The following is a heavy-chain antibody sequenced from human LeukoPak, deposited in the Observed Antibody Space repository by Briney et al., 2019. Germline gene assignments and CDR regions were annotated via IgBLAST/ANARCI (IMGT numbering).Heavy chain of an antibody. CDR1: GFTFSNFA. CDR2: IRGGGAGA. V-gene: IGHV3-23*01. J-gene: IGHJ3*02. CDR3: AKASYSYGNDAFDI. D-gene: IGHD5-18*01. Sequence: GGSLRLSCAASGFTFSNFAMSWVRQVPEKGLEWVSTIRGGGAGAHYADSVEGRFTISRDNSRNTLYVEMNSLKAEDTAVYFCAKASYSYGNDAFDIWGQGTKVTVSS.